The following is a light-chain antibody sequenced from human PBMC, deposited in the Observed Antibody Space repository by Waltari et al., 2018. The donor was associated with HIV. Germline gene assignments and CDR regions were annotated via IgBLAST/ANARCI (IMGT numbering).Light chain of an antibody. Sequence: QSALTQPPSASWSPGQSVTISCTGTSSDVGGYNHVSWYQQYPGKAPKLMIYEVSKRPSGVPDRFSGSKAGNTASLTVSGLQAEDEADYYCSSYAGSNNFVVFGGGTKLTVL. CDR3: SSYAGSNNFVV. V-gene: IGLV2-8*01. J-gene: IGLJ2*01. CDR1: SSDVGGYNH. CDR2: EVS.